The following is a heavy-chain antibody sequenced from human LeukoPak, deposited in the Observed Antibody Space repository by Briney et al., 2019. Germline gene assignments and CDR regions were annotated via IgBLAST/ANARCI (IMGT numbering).Heavy chain of an antibody. CDR1: CVSISSYY. V-gene: IGHV4-59*01. CDR3: ARVYYDFWSGHRTNYYMDV. Sequence: SETLSLICTVSCVSISSYYWSWIRQPPGKGLEWIGYIYYSGSTNYNPSLKSRVTISVDTSKNQFSLKLSSVTAADTAVYYCARVYYDFWSGHRTNYYMDVWGKGTTVTVSS. CDR2: IYYSGST. D-gene: IGHD3-3*01. J-gene: IGHJ6*03.